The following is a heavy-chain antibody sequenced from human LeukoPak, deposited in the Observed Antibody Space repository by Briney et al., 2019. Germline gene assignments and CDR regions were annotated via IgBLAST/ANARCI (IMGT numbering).Heavy chain of an antibody. D-gene: IGHD4-17*01. CDR2: IYYSGST. J-gene: IGHJ4*02. Sequence: SQTLSLTCTVSGGSISSGDYYWSWIRQHPGKGLEWIGYIYYSGSTYYNPSLKSRVTISVDTSRNHISLKLSSVTAADTAVYYCATIYGDYSDFDSWGQGTLVTVSS. CDR1: GGSISSGDYY. CDR3: ATIYGDYSDFDS. V-gene: IGHV4-31*03.